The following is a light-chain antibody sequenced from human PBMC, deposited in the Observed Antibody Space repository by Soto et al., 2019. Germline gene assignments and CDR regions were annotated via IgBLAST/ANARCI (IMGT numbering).Light chain of an antibody. Sequence: EIVLTQSPATLSLSPGEIATLSCRSSQSVSNYLAWYQQKPGQAPSLLIYDASNRATGIPARFSGSGSGTDFTLTISSLEPEDFAVYYCQQRINRPYTFGQGTQLQIK. V-gene: IGKV3-11*01. J-gene: IGKJ2*01. CDR2: DAS. CDR1: QSVSNY. CDR3: QQRINRPYT.